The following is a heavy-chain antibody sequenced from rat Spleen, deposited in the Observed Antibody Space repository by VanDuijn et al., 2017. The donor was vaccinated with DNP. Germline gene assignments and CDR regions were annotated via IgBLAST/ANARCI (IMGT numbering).Heavy chain of an antibody. D-gene: IGHD5-1*01. V-gene: IGHV5-29*01. CDR1: GFIFSDFY. J-gene: IGHJ3*01. Sequence: EVQLVESDGGLVQPGGSLKLSCAASGFIFSDFYMAWVRQAPTKGLEWVATIAYDGSSTYYRDSVKGRFTISRDNGKDTLYLQMDSLRSEDTATYYCTTSGSAGFVYWGQGTLVTVSS. CDR2: IAYDGSST. CDR3: TTSGSAGFVY.